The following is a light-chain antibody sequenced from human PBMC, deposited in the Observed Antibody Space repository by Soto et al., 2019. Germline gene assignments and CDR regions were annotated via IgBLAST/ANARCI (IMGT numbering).Light chain of an antibody. J-gene: IGKJ1*01. CDR3: QQYSTYSWT. Sequence: DIQMTQSPSTLSASVGDRVTITCRASQSISSWLAWYQQKPGKAPKLLIYNASNLESGVPSRFSGSGSGTEFTLTISSLQPDDFATYYCQQYSTYSWTFGQGTQVEIK. CDR1: QSISSW. V-gene: IGKV1-5*03. CDR2: NAS.